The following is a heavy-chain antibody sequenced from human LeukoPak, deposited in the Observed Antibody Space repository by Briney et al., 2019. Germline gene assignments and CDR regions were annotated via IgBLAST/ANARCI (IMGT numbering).Heavy chain of an antibody. CDR2: INHSGST. CDR3: ARALGYSSSWYGY. Sequence: SETLSLTCTVSGGSISGYYWSWIRQPPGKRLEWIGEINHSGSTNYNPSLKSRVTISVDTSKNQFSLKLSSVTAADTAVYYCARALGYSSSWYGYWGQGTLVTVSS. CDR1: GGSISGYY. J-gene: IGHJ4*02. D-gene: IGHD6-13*01. V-gene: IGHV4-34*01.